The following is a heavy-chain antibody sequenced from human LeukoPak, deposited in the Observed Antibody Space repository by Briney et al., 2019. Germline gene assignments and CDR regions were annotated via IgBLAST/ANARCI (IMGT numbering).Heavy chain of an antibody. CDR2: IYYSGST. CDR3: ARNYDFWSGTQANWFDP. V-gene: IGHV4-59*01. Sequence: PSETLSLTCTVSGGSIRSYYWSWIRQPPGKGLEWIGYIYYSGSTNYNPSLKSRVTISVDTSKNQFALKLSSVTAADTAVYYCARNYDFWSGTQANWFDPWGQGTLVTVSS. D-gene: IGHD3-3*01. CDR1: GGSIRSYY. J-gene: IGHJ5*02.